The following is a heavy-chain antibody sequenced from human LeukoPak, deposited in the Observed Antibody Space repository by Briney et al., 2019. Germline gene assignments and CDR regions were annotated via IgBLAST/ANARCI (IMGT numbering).Heavy chain of an antibody. Sequence: SETLSLTCTVSGGSISSYYWSWIRQPPGKGLEWIGCIYYSRSTNYNPSLKSRVTISVDTSKNQFSLKLSSVTAADTAVYYCARQQQLRYGGAFDIWGQGTMVTVSS. V-gene: IGHV4-59*01. CDR1: GGSISSYY. CDR3: ARQQQLRYGGAFDI. D-gene: IGHD6-13*01. J-gene: IGHJ3*02. CDR2: IYYSRST.